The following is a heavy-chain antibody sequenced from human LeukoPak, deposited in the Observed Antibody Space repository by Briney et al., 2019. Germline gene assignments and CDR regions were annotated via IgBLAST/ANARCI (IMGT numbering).Heavy chain of an antibody. CDR1: GFTFGSHW. Sequence: GGSLRLSCSAYGFTFGSHWMSWVRQAPGKGLEWVANIKEDESQKYYVDSVKGRFTISRDNAKNSLYLQMNSLRVEDTAVYYCAREGYYGSGRAFDIWGQGTMVTVSS. V-gene: IGHV3-7*01. CDR2: IKEDESQK. J-gene: IGHJ3*02. CDR3: AREGYYGSGRAFDI. D-gene: IGHD3-10*01.